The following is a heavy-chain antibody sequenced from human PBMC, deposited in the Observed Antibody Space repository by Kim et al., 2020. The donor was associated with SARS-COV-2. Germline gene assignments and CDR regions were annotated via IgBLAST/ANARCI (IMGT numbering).Heavy chain of an antibody. CDR2: MNPNSGNT. CDR1: GYTFTSYD. V-gene: IGHV1-8*01. J-gene: IGHJ6*03. D-gene: IGHD3-22*01. CDR3: AKIAHYYDSSGYERNNYYYYYYYMDV. Sequence: ASVKVSCKASGYTFTSYDINWVRQATGQGLEWMGWMNPNSGNTGYAQKFQGRVTMTRNTSISTAYMELSSLRSEDTAVYYCAKIAHYYDSSGYERNNYYYYYYYMDVWGKGTTVTVSS.